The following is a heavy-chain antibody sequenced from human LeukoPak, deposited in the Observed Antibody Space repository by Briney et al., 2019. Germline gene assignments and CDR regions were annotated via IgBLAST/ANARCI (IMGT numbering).Heavy chain of an antibody. CDR1: GGSISSYY. CDR3: ARDRYYYGSGSFGFDY. Sequence: SETLSLTCTVSGGSISSYYWSWIRQPPGKGLEWIGYIYYSGSTYYNPSLKSRVTISVDTSKNQFSLKLSSVTAADTAVYYCARDRYYYGSGSFGFDYWGQGTLVTVSS. CDR2: IYYSGST. J-gene: IGHJ4*02. V-gene: IGHV4-59*06. D-gene: IGHD3-10*01.